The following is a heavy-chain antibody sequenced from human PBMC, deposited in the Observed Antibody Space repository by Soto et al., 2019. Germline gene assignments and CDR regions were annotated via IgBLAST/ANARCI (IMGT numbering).Heavy chain of an antibody. V-gene: IGHV4-39*01. Sequence: QLQLQESGPGLVKPSETLSLTCTVSGGSISSSSYYWGWIRQPPGKGLEWIGSIYYSGSTYYNPSLNSRVTLSVDTSKNQFSLKLSSVTAADTAVYYCARYIPSPLWFGEWSDAFDIWGQGTMVTVSS. CDR2: IYYSGST. J-gene: IGHJ3*02. CDR3: ARYIPSPLWFGEWSDAFDI. D-gene: IGHD3-10*01. CDR1: GGSISSSSYY.